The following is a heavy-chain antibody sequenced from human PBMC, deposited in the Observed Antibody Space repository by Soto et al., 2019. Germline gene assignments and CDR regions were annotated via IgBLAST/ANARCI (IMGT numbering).Heavy chain of an antibody. Sequence: EVQLLESGGGLVQPGGSLRLSCAASGFTFSSYAMSWVRQAPGKGLEWVSAISGSGGSTYYADSVKGRFTISRDNSKNTRYLQMNSLRAENTAVYYCAKDNRLRYDHDSSGLYWGQGTLVTVSS. J-gene: IGHJ4*02. D-gene: IGHD3-22*01. CDR1: GFTFSSYA. CDR3: AKDNRLRYDHDSSGLY. V-gene: IGHV3-23*01. CDR2: ISGSGGST.